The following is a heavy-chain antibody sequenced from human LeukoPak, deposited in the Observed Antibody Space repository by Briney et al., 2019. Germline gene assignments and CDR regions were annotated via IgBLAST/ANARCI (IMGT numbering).Heavy chain of an antibody. J-gene: IGHJ6*03. CDR1: GYTFTSSD. V-gene: IGHV1-8*03. CDR2: MNPNSGNT. D-gene: IGHD4-17*01. CDR3: ARGSTVTTNYYYYYMDV. Sequence: ASVKVSCKASGYTFTSSDINWVRQATGQGLERMGWMNPNSGNTGYAQKFQGRVTITRNTSISTAYMELSSLRSEATAVYYCARGSTVTTNYYYYYMDVWGKGTTVTVSS.